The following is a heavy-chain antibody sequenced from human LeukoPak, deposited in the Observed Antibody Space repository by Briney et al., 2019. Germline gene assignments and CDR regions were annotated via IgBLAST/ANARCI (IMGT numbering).Heavy chain of an antibody. V-gene: IGHV3-48*03. D-gene: IGHD2-2*01. CDR3: VGPTCLRGGYCSTNP. CDR2: ISSSGDYT. J-gene: IGHJ5*02. CDR1: GFTFSSYE. Sequence: PGGSLRLSCAASGFTFSSYEMNWVRQAPGKGLEWVSYISSSGDYTNHADSVKGRFTISRDNAKNSLYLQMNSLRDEDTAVYYCVGPTCLRGGYCSTNPWGQGTLVTVSS.